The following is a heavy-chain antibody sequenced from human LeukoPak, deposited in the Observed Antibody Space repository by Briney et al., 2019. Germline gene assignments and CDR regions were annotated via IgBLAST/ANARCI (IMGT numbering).Heavy chain of an antibody. CDR3: ARDGDIVVVPAARNWFDP. J-gene: IGHJ5*02. CDR1: GYTFTSYG. Sequence: ASVKVSCKASGYTFTSYGISWVRQAPGLGLEWMGWISAYNGNTNYAQKLQGRVTMTTDTSTSTAYMELRSLRSDDTAVYYCARDGDIVVVPAARNWFDPWGQGTLVTVSS. CDR2: ISAYNGNT. V-gene: IGHV1-18*01. D-gene: IGHD2-2*01.